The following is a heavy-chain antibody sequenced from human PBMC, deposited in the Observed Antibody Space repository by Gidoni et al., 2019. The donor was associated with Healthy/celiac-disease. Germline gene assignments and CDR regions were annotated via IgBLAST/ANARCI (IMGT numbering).Heavy chain of an antibody. CDR3: ARPTAPQEYCTSTSCFVEYFFDY. D-gene: IGHD2-2*01. J-gene: IGHJ4*02. CDR1: GYRFTSYW. CDR2: IYPGDSDT. Sequence: EVQLVQSGAEVKKHGESLKISCKGSGYRFTSYWIGWVRQMPGKGLEWMGIIYPGDSDTRYSPSFQGQVTISADKSISTAYLQWSSLKASDTAMYYCARPTAPQEYCTSTSCFVEYFFDYWGRGTLVTVSA. V-gene: IGHV5-51*01.